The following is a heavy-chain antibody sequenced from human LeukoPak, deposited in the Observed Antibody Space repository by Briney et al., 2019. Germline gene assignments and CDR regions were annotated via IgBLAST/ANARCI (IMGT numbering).Heavy chain of an antibody. CDR1: GFTFSSYE. V-gene: IGHV3-48*03. CDR3: ASDYYDSSSQGEYFDY. D-gene: IGHD3-22*01. J-gene: IGHJ4*02. Sequence: PGGSLRLSCAASGFTFSSYEMNWVRQAPGKGLEWVSYISSSGSTIYYADSVKGRFTISRDNAKNSLYLQMNSLRAEDTAVYYCASDYYDSSSQGEYFDYWGQGTLVTVSS. CDR2: ISSSGSTI.